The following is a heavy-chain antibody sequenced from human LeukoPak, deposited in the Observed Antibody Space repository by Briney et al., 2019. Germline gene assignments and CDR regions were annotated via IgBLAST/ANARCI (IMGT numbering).Heavy chain of an antibody. CDR1: GGSISSSSYY. D-gene: IGHD6-6*01. J-gene: IGHJ4*02. CDR3: ARIAYSSSTDY. Sequence: PSETLSLTCTVSGGSISSSSYYWGWIRQPPGKGLECIGSIYYSGRTYYKPSLKSRVTISVDTSKNQFSLKLSSVTAADTAVYYCARIAYSSSTDYWGQGTLVTVSS. CDR2: IYYSGRT. V-gene: IGHV4-39*07.